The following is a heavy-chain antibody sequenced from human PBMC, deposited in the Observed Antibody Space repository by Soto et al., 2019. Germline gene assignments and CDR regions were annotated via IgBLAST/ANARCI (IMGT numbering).Heavy chain of an antibody. V-gene: IGHV3-23*01. J-gene: IGHJ4*02. Sequence: PGGSLRLSCVASGFTFSNFAMAWVRQAPGEGLEWVSAISGSGDDTFYADSVKGRFTISRDNSKNTLYLQMNSLRAEDTAVYYCAKDPRMPSRRGTAAAGSGYYFDYWGQGTLVTVSS. CDR2: ISGSGDDT. D-gene: IGHD6-13*01. CDR3: AKDPRMPSRRGTAAAGSGYYFDY. CDR1: GFTFSNFA.